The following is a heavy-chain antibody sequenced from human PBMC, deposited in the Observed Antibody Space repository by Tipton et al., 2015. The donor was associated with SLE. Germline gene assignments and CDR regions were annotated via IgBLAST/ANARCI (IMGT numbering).Heavy chain of an antibody. Sequence: LRLSCTVSGGSISSYYWSWIRQLPGKGLEWIGYIYYSGSTNYNPSLKNRVTISVDTSKNQFSLKVNSVTTADTAVYYCARGGRIAIYGLASYGAFDIWGQGTRVTVSS. CDR2: IYYSGST. J-gene: IGHJ3*02. CDR1: GGSISSYY. CDR3: ARGGRIAIYGLASYGAFDI. V-gene: IGHV4-59*01. D-gene: IGHD3-3*01.